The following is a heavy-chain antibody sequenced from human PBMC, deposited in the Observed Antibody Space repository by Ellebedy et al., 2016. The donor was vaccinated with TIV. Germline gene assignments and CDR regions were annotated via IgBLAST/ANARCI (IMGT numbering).Heavy chain of an antibody. D-gene: IGHD6-19*01. J-gene: IGHJ5*02. CDR1: GYSISSGYY. V-gene: IGHV4-38-2*02. CDR2: IHHSGST. Sequence: SETLSLXCTVSGYSISSGYYWGWIRQPPGKGLEWIGSIHHSGSTYYNPSLKSRVTISVDTSKNQFSLKLGSVTAADTALYYCASPTLAVAGTENWFDPWGQGTLVTVSS. CDR3: ASPTLAVAGTENWFDP.